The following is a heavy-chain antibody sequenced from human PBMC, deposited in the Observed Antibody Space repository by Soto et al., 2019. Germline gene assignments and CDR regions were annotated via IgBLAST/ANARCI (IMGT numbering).Heavy chain of an antibody. CDR1: GYTFTNFG. V-gene: IGHV1-18*01. Sequence: QVQLVQSGAEVKKPGASVKVSCKASGYTFTNFGISWVRQAPGQGLEWMGWISAYNGNTNYAQKFQGRVTMTTATSTSTAYMEVRSRRFDGTAVYYWARGGTPIDYWGQGTLVTVSS. J-gene: IGHJ4*02. CDR2: ISAYNGNT. D-gene: IGHD3-16*01. CDR3: ARGGTPIDY.